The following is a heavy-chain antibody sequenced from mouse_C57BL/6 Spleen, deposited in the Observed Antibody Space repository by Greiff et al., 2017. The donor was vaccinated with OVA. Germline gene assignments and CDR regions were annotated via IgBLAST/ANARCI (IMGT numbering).Heavy chain of an antibody. CDR1: GFTFSDYY. Sequence: EVMLVESGGGLVQPGGSLKLSRAASGFTFSDYYMYWVRQTPEKRLEWVAYISNGGGSTYYPDTVKGRFTISRDNAKNTLYLQMSRLKSEDTAMYYCARLIYDYDYFDYWGQGTTLTVSS. D-gene: IGHD2-4*01. V-gene: IGHV5-12*01. J-gene: IGHJ2*01. CDR3: ARLIYDYDYFDY. CDR2: ISNGGGST.